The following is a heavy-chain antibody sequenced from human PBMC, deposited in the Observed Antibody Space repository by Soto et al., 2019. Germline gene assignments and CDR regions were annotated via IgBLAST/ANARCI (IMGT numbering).Heavy chain of an antibody. CDR2: IYYSGGT. V-gene: IGHV4-61*08. CDR3: TREQADDNYFDP. CDR1: GAALSSGGYF. Sequence: TLSLTCTVSGAALSSGGYFYTWVRQPPGKGLEWLGYIYYSGGTNYNPSLKSRVTISLDKSKSQFSLRLISVTAADTAVYYGTREQADDNYFDPWGQGTMVTVSS. J-gene: IGHJ5*02.